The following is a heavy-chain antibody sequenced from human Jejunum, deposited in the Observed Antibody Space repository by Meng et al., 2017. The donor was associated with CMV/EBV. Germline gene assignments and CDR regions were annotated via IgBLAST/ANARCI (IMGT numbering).Heavy chain of an antibody. CDR2: INWNGGST. CDR1: YG. Sequence: YGLGWVRQAPGQGLVWVSGINWNGGSTGYADSVKGRFTISRDNAKNSLYLQMNSLRAEDTALYYCARDLVSHCSSTSCYGVVDYWGQGTLVTVSS. D-gene: IGHD2-2*01. J-gene: IGHJ4*02. V-gene: IGHV3-20*03. CDR3: ARDLVSHCSSTSCYGVVDY.